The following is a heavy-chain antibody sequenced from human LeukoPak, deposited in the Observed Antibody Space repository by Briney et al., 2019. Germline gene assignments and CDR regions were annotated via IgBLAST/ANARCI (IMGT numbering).Heavy chain of an antibody. J-gene: IGHJ5*02. D-gene: IGHD2-2*01. V-gene: IGHV4-59*12. Sequence: SDTLSLTCTVSGGSISSYYWSWIRQPPGKGLEWIGYVDHSGSTSYNPSLKSRVTISVDTSKNQFSLKLSSVTAADTAVYYCARDHYYCSSTSCYRDYNWFDPWGQGTLVTVSS. CDR1: GGSISSYY. CDR3: ARDHYYCSSTSCYRDYNWFDP. CDR2: VDHSGST.